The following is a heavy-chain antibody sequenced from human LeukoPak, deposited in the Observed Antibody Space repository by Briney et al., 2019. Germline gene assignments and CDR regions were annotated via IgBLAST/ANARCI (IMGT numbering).Heavy chain of an antibody. D-gene: IGHD4-17*01. CDR3: AKYYGDYYYYYYMDV. CDR1: GFTFDYYG. J-gene: IGHJ6*03. CDR2: VSGSGGST. Sequence: GGSLRLSCAASGFTFDYYGMSWVRQAPGKGLEWVSTVSGSGGSTYYADSVKGRFTISRDNSKNTLFLQMNSLRAEDTAVYYCAKYYGDYYYYYYMDVWGKGTTVTVSS. V-gene: IGHV3-23*01.